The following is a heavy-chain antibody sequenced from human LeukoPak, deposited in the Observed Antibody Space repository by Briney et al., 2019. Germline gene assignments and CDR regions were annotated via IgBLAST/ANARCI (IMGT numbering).Heavy chain of an antibody. Sequence: SETLSLTCTVSGDSITRYYWSWIRQPPGKGLEWLGYIYYSGSTNYNPSLKSRVTISGDTSKNQFSLKLSSVTAADTAVYYCAKSYDSKVIGSLGWFDLWGQGTLVTVSS. V-gene: IGHV4-59*01. D-gene: IGHD3-16*02. CDR2: IYYSGST. J-gene: IGHJ5*02. CDR1: GDSITRYY. CDR3: AKSYDSKVIGSLGWFDL.